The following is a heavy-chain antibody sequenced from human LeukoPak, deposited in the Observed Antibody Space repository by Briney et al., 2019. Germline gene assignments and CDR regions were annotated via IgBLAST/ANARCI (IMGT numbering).Heavy chain of an antibody. J-gene: IGHJ4*02. D-gene: IGHD6-6*01. CDR3: ARVDEALYFNY. CDR1: GGSFSGYY. CDR2: INHSGST. Sequence: SETLSLTCAVYGGSFSGYYWSRIRQPPGKGLEWIGEINHSGSTNYNPSLKSRVTISVDTSKNQFSLKVSSVTAADTAVYYCARVDEALYFNYWGQGTLVTVSS. V-gene: IGHV4-34*01.